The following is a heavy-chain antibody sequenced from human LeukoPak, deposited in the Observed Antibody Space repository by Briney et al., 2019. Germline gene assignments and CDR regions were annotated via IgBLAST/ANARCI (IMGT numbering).Heavy chain of an antibody. Sequence: KPSEPLSLTCVVSGASITTYTWRPWVRQPPGKGLESIGEIFHTGTTYYNPSLKSRVTISVDKSKNQFSLKLTSVAAADTAVYFCAREKLVPGATSLDYWGQGTLVTVSS. D-gene: IGHD6-19*01. CDR2: IFHTGTT. CDR3: AREKLVPGATSLDY. CDR1: GASITTYTW. J-gene: IGHJ4*02. V-gene: IGHV4-4*02.